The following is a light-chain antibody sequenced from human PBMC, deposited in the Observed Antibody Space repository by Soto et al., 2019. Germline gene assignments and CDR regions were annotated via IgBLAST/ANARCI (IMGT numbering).Light chain of an antibody. CDR2: GAS. Sequence: EIVMTQSPAILSVSPGERATLSCRASQSVFSNLAWYQQKPGQAPGLLIYGASTRATGIPARFSGSGSGTEFTLTISSLQSEDFAVYYCKQYNDWPRTFGQGTKVEIK. CDR3: KQYNDWPRT. CDR1: QSVFSN. J-gene: IGKJ1*01. V-gene: IGKV3-15*01.